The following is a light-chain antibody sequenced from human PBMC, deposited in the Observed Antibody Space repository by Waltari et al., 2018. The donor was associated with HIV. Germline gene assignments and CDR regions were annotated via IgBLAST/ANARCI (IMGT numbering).Light chain of an antibody. V-gene: IGLV1-47*01. CDR1: TSNVGINF. Sequence: QSVLTQPPSASGTPGQRVTISCSGTTSNVGINFVSWYQQLPGTAPKLLIYRDNRRPSGVPDRFSGSKSGASASLGISGLRSEDEGDYYCATWDGSLGGFYVFGAGTKVTVL. J-gene: IGLJ1*01. CDR3: ATWDGSLGGFYV. CDR2: RDN.